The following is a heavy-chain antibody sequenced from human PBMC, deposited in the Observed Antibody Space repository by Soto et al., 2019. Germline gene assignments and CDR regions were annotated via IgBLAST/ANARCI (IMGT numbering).Heavy chain of an antibody. V-gene: IGHV1-18*01. D-gene: IGHD3-10*01. CDR3: AREFDYYGSGSYSGAFDI. CDR1: GYTFTSYG. CDR2: ISAYNGNT. Sequence: ASVKVSCKASGYTFTSYGISWVRQAPGQGLEWMGWISAYNGNTNYAQKLQGRVTMTTDTSTSTAYMELRSLRSDDTAVYYCAREFDYYGSGSYSGAFDIWGQGTMVTVSS. J-gene: IGHJ3*02.